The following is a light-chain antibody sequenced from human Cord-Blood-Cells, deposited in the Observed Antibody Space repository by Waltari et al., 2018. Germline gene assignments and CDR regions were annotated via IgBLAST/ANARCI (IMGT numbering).Light chain of an antibody. J-gene: IGLJ3*02. Sequence: QSALTQPRSVSGSPGQSVTISCTGTSSDVGGDNYVSWYQQHPGKAPKLMIYDVSKRPSWVPDRVSGSKSGNTASLTISGLQAEDEADYYCCSYAGSYTWVFGGGTKLTVL. CDR3: CSYAGSYTWV. CDR2: DVS. V-gene: IGLV2-11*01. CDR1: SSDVGGDNY.